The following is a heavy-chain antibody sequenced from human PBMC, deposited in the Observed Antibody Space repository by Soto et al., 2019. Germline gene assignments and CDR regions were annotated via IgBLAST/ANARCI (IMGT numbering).Heavy chain of an antibody. J-gene: IGHJ2*01. CDR1: GFTFSDHY. V-gene: IGHV3-72*01. D-gene: IGHD4-17*01. CDR2: IRIKAKSYTT. Sequence: PGGSLRLSCAASGFTFSDHYMDWVRQAPGKGLEWVGRIRIKAKSYTTEYAASVKGRFSISRDDSKNSLFLQMNSLKTEDTALYYCARGTTVTTNWYIDFWGRGTLVTVSS. CDR3: ARGTTVTTNWYIDF.